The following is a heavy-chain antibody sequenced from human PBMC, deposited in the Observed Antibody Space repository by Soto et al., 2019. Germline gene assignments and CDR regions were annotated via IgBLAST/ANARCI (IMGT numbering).Heavy chain of an antibody. CDR3: ARPSYYYDSSGYPVASYYYDMDV. CDR1: GFTVSSNY. CDR2: IYSGGST. D-gene: IGHD3-22*01. Sequence: GGSLRLSCAASGFTVSSNYMSWVRQAPGKGLEWVSVIYSGGSTYYADSVKGRFTISRDNSKNTLYLQMNSLRAEDTAVYYCARPSYYYDSSGYPVASYYYDMDVWGQGTTVTVSS. V-gene: IGHV3-66*04. J-gene: IGHJ6*02.